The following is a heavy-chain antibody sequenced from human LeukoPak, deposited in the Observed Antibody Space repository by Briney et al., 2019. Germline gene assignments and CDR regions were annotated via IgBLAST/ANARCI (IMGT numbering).Heavy chain of an antibody. CDR3: ARHGGTFDP. CDR2: INHSDNA. Sequence: PSENLTLTCTVSGYSITSYDWSWFRQPPGKGLEWFGFINHSDNANYVPPLKSRVTLSVDTSKSQSALRLSSVTAADTAVYYCARHGGTFDPWGQGTLVTVSS. D-gene: IGHD3-16*01. V-gene: IGHV4-59*08. CDR1: GYSITSYD. J-gene: IGHJ5*02.